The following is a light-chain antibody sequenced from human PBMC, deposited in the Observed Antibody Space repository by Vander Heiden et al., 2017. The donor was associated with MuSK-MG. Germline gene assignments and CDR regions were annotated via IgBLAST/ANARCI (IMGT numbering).Light chain of an antibody. V-gene: IGKV1-39*01. CDR2: AAS. Sequence: DVQVTQSPSSLSAAVVDRGTITYRASRSISSYLNWYQQKPGKAPKLLIYAASSLQSGVPSRFSGSGSGTDFTLTISSLQPEDFATYYCQQCYSTPYTFGPGTKLEIK. CDR1: RSISSY. J-gene: IGKJ2*01. CDR3: QQCYSTPYT.